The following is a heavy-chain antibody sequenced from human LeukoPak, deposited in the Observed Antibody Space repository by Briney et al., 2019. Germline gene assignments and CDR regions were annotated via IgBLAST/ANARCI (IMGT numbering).Heavy chain of an antibody. CDR1: GGSISSYY. CDR3: ARAAAGSSMDV. CDR2: IYYSGST. V-gene: IGHV4-59*01. D-gene: IGHD6-13*01. J-gene: IGHJ6*02. Sequence: SETLSLTCTVSGGSISSYYWSWIRPPPGKGRGWIGYIYYSGSTNYNPSLKSRVTISVDTSKNQFSLKLSSVTAADTAVYYCARAAAGSSMDVWGQGTTVTVSS.